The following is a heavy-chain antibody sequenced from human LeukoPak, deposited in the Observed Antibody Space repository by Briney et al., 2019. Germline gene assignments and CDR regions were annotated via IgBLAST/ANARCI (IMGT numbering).Heavy chain of an antibody. V-gene: IGHV1-8*01. Sequence: ASVKVSCKASGYTFTSYDINWVRQATGQGLEWMGWMNPNSGNTGYAQKFQGRVTMTEDTSTDTAYMELSSLRSEDTAVYYCATCLYSSGCRFDYWGQGTLVTVSS. CDR1: GYTFTSYD. J-gene: IGHJ4*02. CDR2: MNPNSGNT. D-gene: IGHD6-19*01. CDR3: ATCLYSSGCRFDY.